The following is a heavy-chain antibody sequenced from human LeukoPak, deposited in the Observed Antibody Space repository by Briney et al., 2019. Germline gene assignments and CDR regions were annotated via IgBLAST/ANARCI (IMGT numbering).Heavy chain of an antibody. V-gene: IGHV3-20*04. CDR2: INWNGETT. J-gene: IGHJ5*02. CDR1: GFIFEDNG. Sequence: PGGSLRLSCAASGFIFEDNGMSWVRQAPGKGLEWVSGINWNGETTGYVDSVKGRFTISRDNAKNTLYLQMNSLRAEDTAVYYCAPLEVTWGDPWGQGTLVTVSS. D-gene: IGHD2-21*02. CDR3: APLEVTWGDP.